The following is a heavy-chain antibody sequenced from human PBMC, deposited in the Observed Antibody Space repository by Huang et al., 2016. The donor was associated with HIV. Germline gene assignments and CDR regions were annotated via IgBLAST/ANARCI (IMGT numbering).Heavy chain of an antibody. Sequence: QVQLGESGGRVVRPGRSLRRSCAASGLNFRSFALDWVRPAPGKGLEWFAVIEYDGITKHFSDSVKGRFTTSRDKSKNTVYLQMNSRRPEDTAFYYCATVATPTRGPVRGIMYPSTDDLWGQGTLVTVSS. CDR3: ATVATPTRGPVRGIMYPSTDDL. V-gene: IGHV3-30-3*01. CDR2: IEYDGITK. D-gene: IGHD3-10*01. J-gene: IGHJ4*02. CDR1: GLNFRSFA.